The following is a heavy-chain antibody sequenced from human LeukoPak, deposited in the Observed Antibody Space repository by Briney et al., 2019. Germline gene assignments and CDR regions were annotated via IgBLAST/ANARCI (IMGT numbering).Heavy chain of an antibody. CDR2: INPNSGDT. CDR3: ARGPYYYDPNGYSNWDH. Sequence: ASVKVSCKVSGYTLTELSMHWVRQAPGQGLVWLGWINPNSGDTSYAQRFQGRVTMTRDTSISTAYMELSTLGSDDTAVYYCARGPYYYDPNGYSNWDHWGQGTLVTVSS. D-gene: IGHD3-22*01. V-gene: IGHV1-2*02. J-gene: IGHJ4*02. CDR1: GYTLTELS.